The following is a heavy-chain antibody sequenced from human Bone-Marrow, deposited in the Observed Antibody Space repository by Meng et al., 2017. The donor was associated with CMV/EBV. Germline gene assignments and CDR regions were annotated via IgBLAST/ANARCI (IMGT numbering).Heavy chain of an antibody. V-gene: IGHV1-2*02. CDR2: INPNSGGT. CDR3: ARGSGGMGYCSSTSCYPH. Sequence: ASVKVSCKASGYTFTGYYMHWVRQAPGQGLEWMGWINPNSGGTNYAQKFQGRVTMTRDTSISTAYMELSRLRSDDTAVYHCARGSGGMGYCSSTSCYPHWGQGTLVTVSS. CDR1: GYTFTGYY. D-gene: IGHD2-2*01. J-gene: IGHJ4*02.